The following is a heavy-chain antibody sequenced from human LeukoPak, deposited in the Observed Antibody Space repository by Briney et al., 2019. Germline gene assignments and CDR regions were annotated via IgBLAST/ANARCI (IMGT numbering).Heavy chain of an antibody. Sequence: SETLSLTCTVSGGSISSSSYYRGWIRQTPEKGLEWIGNIYYSGSTYYNPSLKSRVTISVDTSKNQFSLNLTSVTAADTAVYYCARRGGRITATYYFDYWGQGTLDTVSS. D-gene: IGHD6-25*01. CDR1: GGSISSSSYY. CDR2: IYYSGST. CDR3: ARRGGRITATYYFDY. V-gene: IGHV4-39*01. J-gene: IGHJ4*02.